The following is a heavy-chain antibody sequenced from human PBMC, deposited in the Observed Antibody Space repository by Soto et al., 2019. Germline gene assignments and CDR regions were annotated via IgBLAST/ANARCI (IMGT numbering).Heavy chain of an antibody. D-gene: IGHD2-2*01. J-gene: IGHJ4*02. Sequence: ASVKVSCKASGYTFTGYYMHWVRQAPGQGLEWMGWINPNSGGTNYAQKFQGRVTMTRDTSISTAYMELGRLRSDDTAVYYCAREGLRIGVGPAAKHTIDYWGQGTLVTVSS. CDR3: AREGLRIGVGPAAKHTIDY. CDR1: GYTFTGYY. CDR2: INPNSGGT. V-gene: IGHV1-2*02.